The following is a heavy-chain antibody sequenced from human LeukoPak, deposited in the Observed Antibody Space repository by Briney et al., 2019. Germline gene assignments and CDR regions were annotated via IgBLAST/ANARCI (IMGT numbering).Heavy chain of an antibody. D-gene: IGHD6-19*01. CDR1: GYTFTAYY. CDR3: ARGSYSSGYYDI. V-gene: IGHV1-2*02. J-gene: IGHJ3*02. CDR2: INPNSGDT. Sequence: ASVKVSCKASGYTFTAYYMHWVRQAPGQGLEWMGWINPNSGDTNYAQKFQGRVTMTRDTSISTAYMELSRLRSDDTAVYYCARGSYSSGYYDICGQGTMVTVSS.